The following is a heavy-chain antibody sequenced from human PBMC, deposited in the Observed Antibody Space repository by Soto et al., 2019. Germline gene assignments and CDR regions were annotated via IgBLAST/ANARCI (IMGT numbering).Heavy chain of an antibody. CDR3: ARGRRGGYYYYGMDV. V-gene: IGHV3-33*01. D-gene: IGHD3-16*01. J-gene: IGHJ6*02. Sequence: QVQLVESGGGVVQPGRSLRLSCAASGFTFSSYGMHWVRQAPGKGLEWVAVIWYDGSNKYYADSVKGRFTISRDNSKNTLYLQMNSLRAEDTAVYYCARGRRGGYYYYGMDVWGQGTTVTVS. CDR1: GFTFSSYG. CDR2: IWYDGSNK.